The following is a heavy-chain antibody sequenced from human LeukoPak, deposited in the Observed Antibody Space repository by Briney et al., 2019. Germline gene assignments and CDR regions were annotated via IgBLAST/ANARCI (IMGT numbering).Heavy chain of an antibody. CDR3: ARRPHTGYSGDWGPHDYYYGMNV. CDR1: GGSINTYY. D-gene: IGHD6-19*01. V-gene: IGHV4-59*08. J-gene: IGHJ6*02. Sequence: SETLSLTCTVSGGSINTYYWSWIRQPPGKGLEWIGYIYYTGSTNYNPSLKSRVTISVDTSKNQFSLKLSPVTAADTAVYYCARRPHTGYSGDWGPHDYYYGMNVWGQGTTVTVSS. CDR2: IYYTGST.